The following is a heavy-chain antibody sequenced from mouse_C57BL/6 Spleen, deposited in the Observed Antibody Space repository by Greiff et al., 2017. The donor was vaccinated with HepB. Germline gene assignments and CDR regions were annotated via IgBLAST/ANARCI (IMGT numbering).Heavy chain of an antibody. CDR1: GYTFTSYW. CDR2: IDPSDSYT. Sequence: QVQLQQPGAELVRPGTSVKLSCKGSGYTFTSYWMHWVKQRPGQGLEWIGVIDPSDSYTNYNQKFKGKATLTVDTSSSTAYMQLSSLTSEDSAVYYCAIGSYYVFAYWGQGTLVTVSA. J-gene: IGHJ3*01. CDR3: AIGSYYVFAY. V-gene: IGHV1-59*01. D-gene: IGHD2-10*01.